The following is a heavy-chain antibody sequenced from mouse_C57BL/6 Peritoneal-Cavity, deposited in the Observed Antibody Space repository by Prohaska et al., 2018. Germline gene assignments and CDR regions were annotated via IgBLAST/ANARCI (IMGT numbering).Heavy chain of an antibody. D-gene: IGHD1-1*01. Sequence: MSCKASGYTFTSYTMHWVKQRTGQGLEWIGYINHRSGYTKYNQKFKDKATLTANKSSSTAYMQLSSLTSEDSAVYYCARSDITTVVADYWGQGTTLTVSS. V-gene: IGHV1-4*01. CDR3: ARSDITTVVADY. J-gene: IGHJ2*01. CDR2: INHRSGYT. CDR1: GYTFTSYT.